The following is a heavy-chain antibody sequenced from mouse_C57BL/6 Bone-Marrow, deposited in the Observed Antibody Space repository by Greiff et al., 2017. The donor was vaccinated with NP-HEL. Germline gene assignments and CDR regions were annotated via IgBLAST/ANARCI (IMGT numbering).Heavy chain of an antibody. CDR2: ISYDGSN. Sequence: EVKLMESGPGLVKPSQSLSLTCSVTGYSITSGYYWNWIRQFPGNKLEWMGYISYDGSNNYNPSLKNRISITRDTSKNQFFLKLNSVTTEDTATYYCARDLASSGPFAYWGQGTLVTVSA. CDR3: ARDLASSGPFAY. J-gene: IGHJ3*01. D-gene: IGHD3-2*02. CDR1: GYSITSGYY. V-gene: IGHV3-6*01.